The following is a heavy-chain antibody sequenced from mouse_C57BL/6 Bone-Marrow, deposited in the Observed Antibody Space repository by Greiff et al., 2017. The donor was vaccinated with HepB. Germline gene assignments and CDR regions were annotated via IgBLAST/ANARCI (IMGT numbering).Heavy chain of an antibody. D-gene: IGHD2-3*01. CDR1: GYTFTSYW. V-gene: IGHV1-61*01. Sequence: QVQLQQPGAELVRPGSSVKLSCKASGYTFTSYWMDWVKQRPGQGLEWIGNIYPSDSETHYNQKFKDKATLTVDKSSSTAYMQLSSLTSEDSAVYYCALDGYYEGLAYWGQGTLVTVSA. CDR2: IYPSDSET. J-gene: IGHJ3*01. CDR3: ALDGYYEGLAY.